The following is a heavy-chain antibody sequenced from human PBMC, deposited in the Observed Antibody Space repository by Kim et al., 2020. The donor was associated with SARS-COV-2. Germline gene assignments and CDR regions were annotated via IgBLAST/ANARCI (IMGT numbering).Heavy chain of an antibody. D-gene: IGHD3-16*01. J-gene: IGHJ6*02. Sequence: ASVKVSCKASGYTFTGYYMHWVRQAPGQGLEWMGWINPNSGGTNYAQKFQGRVTMTRDTSISTAYMELSRLRSDDTAVYYCARGGNMEVYYYYYGMDVWGQGTTVTVSS. V-gene: IGHV1-2*02. CDR3: ARGGNMEVYYYYYGMDV. CDR2: INPNSGGT. CDR1: GYTFTGYY.